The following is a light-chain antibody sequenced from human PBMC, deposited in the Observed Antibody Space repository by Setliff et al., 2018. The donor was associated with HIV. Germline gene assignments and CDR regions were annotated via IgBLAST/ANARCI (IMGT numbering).Light chain of an antibody. CDR1: GSDVAGYTY. J-gene: IGLJ1*01. V-gene: IGLV2-14*01. CDR2: DVG. CDR3: SSYTSSNTFYV. Sequence: QSVLTQPASLSGSPGQSITISCTETGSDVAGYTYVSWYQQHPGKAPKLIIYDVGKRPSGVSNRFSGSKSGNTASLTISGPQAEDEADYYCSSYTSSNTFYVFATGTKVTVL.